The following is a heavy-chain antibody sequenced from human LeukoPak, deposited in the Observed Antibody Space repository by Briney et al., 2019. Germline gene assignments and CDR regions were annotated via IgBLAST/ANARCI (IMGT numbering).Heavy chain of an antibody. Sequence: SETLSLTCTVSGGSISSSSYYWGWIRQPPGKGLEWIGSIYYSGSTYYNPSPKSRVTISVDTSKNQFSLKLSSVTAADTAVYYCASQSIAARPDLYWGQGTLVTVSS. CDR2: IYYSGST. V-gene: IGHV4-39*01. CDR1: GGSISSSSYY. CDR3: ASQSIAARPDLY. D-gene: IGHD6-6*01. J-gene: IGHJ4*02.